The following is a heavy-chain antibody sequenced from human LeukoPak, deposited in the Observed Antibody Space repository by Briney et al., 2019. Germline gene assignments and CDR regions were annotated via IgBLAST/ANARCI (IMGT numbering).Heavy chain of an antibody. J-gene: IGHJ5*02. V-gene: IGHV3-23*01. CDR2: ISGSGGST. CDR1: GFTFSSYA. CDR3: ARGRGRRENNWFDP. D-gene: IGHD1-26*01. Sequence: PGGSLRLSCAASGFTFSSYAMSWVRQAPGKGLEWVSAISGSGGSTYYADSVKGRFTISRDNSKNTLYLQMNSLRAEDTAVYYCARGRGRRENNWFDPWGQGTLVTVSS.